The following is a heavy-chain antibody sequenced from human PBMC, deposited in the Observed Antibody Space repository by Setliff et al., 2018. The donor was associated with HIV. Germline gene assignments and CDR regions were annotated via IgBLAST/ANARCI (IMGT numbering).Heavy chain of an antibody. CDR3: ASDISPDDGYNRLHYFDY. J-gene: IGHJ4*02. V-gene: IGHV4-61*02. Sequence: NPSETLSLTCTVSGGSISSGSYYWNWIRQPAGKGLEWIGRIYTSGSTNYNPSLKSRVTISVDTSKNQFSLKLSSVTAADTAVYYCASDISPDDGYNRLHYFDYWGQGTLVTVSS. CDR2: IYTSGST. D-gene: IGHD5-12*01. CDR1: GGSISSGSYY.